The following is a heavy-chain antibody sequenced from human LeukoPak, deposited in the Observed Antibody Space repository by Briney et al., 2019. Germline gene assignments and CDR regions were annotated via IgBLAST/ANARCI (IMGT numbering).Heavy chain of an antibody. D-gene: IGHD1-14*01. CDR3: ARDAQPEEPRSFFDY. Sequence: GGSLRLSCAASGFAFGAYAMHWVRQAPGKGLEWVALISYDGSHTYYAASVKGRSTISRDKSKNTLFLQMNSLRPEDTALYYCARDAQPEEPRSFFDYWGQGILVTVSS. CDR2: ISYDGSHT. J-gene: IGHJ4*02. CDR1: GFAFGAYA. V-gene: IGHV3-30-3*01.